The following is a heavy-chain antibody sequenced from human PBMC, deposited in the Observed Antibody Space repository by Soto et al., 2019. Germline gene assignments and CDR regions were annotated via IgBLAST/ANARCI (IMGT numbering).Heavy chain of an antibody. CDR2: IYYSGST. V-gene: IGHV4-30-4*01. CDR1: GCSISRGDYY. CDR3: ARVLEAVVPAAIGDGWFDP. D-gene: IGHD2-2*01. Sequence: SETLSLTCTVSGCSISRGDYYWSWLRQPPGKGLEWIGYIYYSGSTYYNPSLKSRVTISVDTSKNQFSLKLSSVTAADTAVYYCARVLEAVVPAAIGDGWFDPWGQGTLVTVSS. J-gene: IGHJ5*02.